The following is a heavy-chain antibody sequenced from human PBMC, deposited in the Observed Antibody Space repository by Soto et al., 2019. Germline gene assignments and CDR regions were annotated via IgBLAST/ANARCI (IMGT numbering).Heavy chain of an antibody. CDR1: GFTFSSYA. Sequence: ESGGGVVQPGRSLRLSCAASGFTFSSYAMHWVRQAPGKGLEWVAVISYDGSNKYYADSVKGRFTISRDNSKNTLYLQMNSLRAEDTAVYYCARGVRGYFDYWGQGTLVTVSS. J-gene: IGHJ4*02. V-gene: IGHV3-30-3*01. D-gene: IGHD3-22*01. CDR2: ISYDGSNK. CDR3: ARGVRGYFDY.